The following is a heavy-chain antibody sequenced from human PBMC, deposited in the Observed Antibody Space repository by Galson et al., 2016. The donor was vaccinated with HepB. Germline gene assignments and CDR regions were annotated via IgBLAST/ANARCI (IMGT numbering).Heavy chain of an antibody. V-gene: IGHV3-7*01. CDR2: IKEDGSVE. Sequence: SLRLSCAASGFTLSTYWMTWVRQAPGKGLEWVANIKEDGSVENYEDSVRGRFTISRDNAKSSLYSQLDSLSADDTAVYYCARHGNLRVGAALTYPLDVWGQGTVVTVSS. J-gene: IGHJ3*01. CDR3: ARHGNLRVGAALTYPLDV. D-gene: IGHD2-15*01. CDR1: GFTLSTYW.